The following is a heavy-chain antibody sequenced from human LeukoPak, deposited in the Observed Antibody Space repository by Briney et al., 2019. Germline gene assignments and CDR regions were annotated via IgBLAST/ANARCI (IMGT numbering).Heavy chain of an antibody. CDR1: GFTFSSYW. CDR2: IGTSTSYI. Sequence: GGSLRLSCAASGFTFSSYWMSWVRQAPGKGLEWVSSIGTSTSYIYYADSVKGRFTISRDNAKNSLYLQMNSLRAEDTAVYYCARVGHYYDSSGRPPFDYWGQGTLVTVSS. D-gene: IGHD3-22*01. CDR3: ARVGHYYDSSGRPPFDY. J-gene: IGHJ4*02. V-gene: IGHV3-21*01.